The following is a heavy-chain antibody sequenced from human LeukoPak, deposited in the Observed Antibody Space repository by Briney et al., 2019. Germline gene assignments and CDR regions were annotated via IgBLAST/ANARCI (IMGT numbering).Heavy chain of an antibody. J-gene: IGHJ5*02. V-gene: IGHV3-21*01. CDR2: ISSSSSYI. CDR3: ARDQSNYDFWSGYYLDWFDL. CDR1: GFTFSSYS. Sequence: GGSLRLSCAASGFTFSSYSMNWVRQAPGKGLEWVSSISSSSSYIYYADSVKGRFTISRDNAKNSLYLQMNSLRAEDTAVYYCARDQSNYDFWSGYYLDWFDLWGQGTLVTVSS. D-gene: IGHD3-3*01.